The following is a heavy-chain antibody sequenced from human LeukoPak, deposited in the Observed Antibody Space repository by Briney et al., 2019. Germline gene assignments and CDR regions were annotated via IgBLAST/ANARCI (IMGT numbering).Heavy chain of an antibody. CDR2: INHSGST. Sequence: PSETLSLTCAVYGGSFSGYYWSWIRHPPGKGLEWIGEINHSGSTNYNPSLKSRVTISVDTSKNQFSLKLSSVTAADTAVYYCARGNSGYEDWGQGTLVTVSS. D-gene: IGHD5-12*01. V-gene: IGHV4-34*01. CDR1: GGSFSGYY. J-gene: IGHJ4*02. CDR3: ARGNSGYED.